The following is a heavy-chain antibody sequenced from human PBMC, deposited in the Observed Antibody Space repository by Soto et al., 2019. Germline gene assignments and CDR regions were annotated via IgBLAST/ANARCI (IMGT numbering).Heavy chain of an antibody. D-gene: IGHD2-21*01. CDR1: GGTFSSYT. Sequence: QVQLVQSGAEVKKPGSSVKVSCKASGGTFSSYTISWVRQAPGQGLEWMGRIIPILGIANYAQKFQGRVTITADKSTSTAYMELSSLRSEDTAVYYCARGAVDDAFDIWGQGTMVTVSS. CDR3: ARGAVDDAFDI. CDR2: IIPILGIA. J-gene: IGHJ3*02. V-gene: IGHV1-69*02.